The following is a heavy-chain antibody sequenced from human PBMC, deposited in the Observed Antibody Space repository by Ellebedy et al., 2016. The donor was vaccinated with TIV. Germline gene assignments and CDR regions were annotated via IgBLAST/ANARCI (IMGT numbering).Heavy chain of an antibody. J-gene: IGHJ3*02. CDR2: ISSDGRKK. D-gene: IGHD6-13*01. Sequence: GGSLRLXCAASRFTFSIFGLHWVRQAPGKGLEWVALISSDGRKKYYADSVRGRFTISRDNAKNSLYLQMNSLRAEDTAVYYCAAAAGAGDDAFDIWGQGTMVTVSS. V-gene: IGHV3-30*03. CDR3: AAAAGAGDDAFDI. CDR1: RFTFSIFG.